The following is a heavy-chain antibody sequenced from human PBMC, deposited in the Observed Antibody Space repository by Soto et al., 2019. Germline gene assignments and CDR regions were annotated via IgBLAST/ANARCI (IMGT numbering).Heavy chain of an antibody. V-gene: IGHV3-23*01. J-gene: IGHJ6*02. Sequence: GGSLRLSCAASGFTFSSYAMSWVRQAPGKGLEWVSAISGSGGSTYYADSVKGRFTISRDNSKNTLYLQMNSLRAEDTAVYYCAKYPGPSAYCSGGSCYSEYYYGMDVWGQGTTVTVSS. D-gene: IGHD2-15*01. CDR2: ISGSGGST. CDR1: GFTFSSYA. CDR3: AKYPGPSAYCSGGSCYSEYYYGMDV.